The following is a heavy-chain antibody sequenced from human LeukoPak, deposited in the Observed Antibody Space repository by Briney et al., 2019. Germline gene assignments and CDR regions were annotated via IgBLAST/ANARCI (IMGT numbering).Heavy chain of an antibody. CDR2: IYYSGST. V-gene: IGHV4-39*01. J-gene: IGHJ5*02. Sequence: SETLSLTCTVSGGSVDTTTYYWGWIRQPPGKGLEWIGSIYYSGSTYYNPSLKSRVTISVDTSKNQFPLKLSSVTAANTAVFYCARQAPSQNWFDPWGQGTLVTVSS. CDR3: ARQAPSQNWFDP. CDR1: GGSVDTTTYY.